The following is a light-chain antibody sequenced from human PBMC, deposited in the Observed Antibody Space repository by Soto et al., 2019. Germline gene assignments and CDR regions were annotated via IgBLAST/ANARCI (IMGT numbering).Light chain of an antibody. CDR2: DVT. CDR1: SSDVGGYNY. V-gene: IGLV2-11*01. Sequence: QSALTQPASLSGSPGQSITISCTGTSSDVGGYNYVSWYQQHPGKAPKLMIYDVTKRPSGVPDRFSASKSGNTASLTISGLQADDEADYYCCSYAGSYSYVFGTGTKLTVL. J-gene: IGLJ1*01. CDR3: CSYAGSYSYV.